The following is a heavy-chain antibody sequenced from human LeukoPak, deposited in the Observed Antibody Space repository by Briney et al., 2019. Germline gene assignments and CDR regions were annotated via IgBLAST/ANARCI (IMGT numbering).Heavy chain of an antibody. CDR3: AKDRYSGLNTIDY. J-gene: IGHJ4*02. D-gene: IGHD6-13*01. CDR1: GFTFSSYV. V-gene: IGHV3-30*18. Sequence: GGSLRLSCAASGFTFSSYVMSWVRQAPGKGLEWVAVISYDGSYKFYADSVKGRFTISRDNSKSTLYLQMNSLRAEDTAVYYCAKDRYSGLNTIDYWGQGTLVTVSS. CDR2: ISYDGSYK.